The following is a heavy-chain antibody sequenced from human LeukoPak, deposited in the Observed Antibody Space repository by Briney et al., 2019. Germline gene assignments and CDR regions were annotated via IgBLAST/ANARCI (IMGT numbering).Heavy chain of an antibody. D-gene: IGHD2-2*01. Sequence: SETLSLTCTVSGGSISSYYWSWIRQPPGKGLEWIGYIYYSGSTNYNPSLKSRVTISVDTSKNQFSLKLSSVTAADTAVYYCARDVVPAASWFDPWGQGTLVTVSS. CDR2: IYYSGST. V-gene: IGHV4-59*01. CDR3: ARDVVPAASWFDP. J-gene: IGHJ5*02. CDR1: GGSISSYY.